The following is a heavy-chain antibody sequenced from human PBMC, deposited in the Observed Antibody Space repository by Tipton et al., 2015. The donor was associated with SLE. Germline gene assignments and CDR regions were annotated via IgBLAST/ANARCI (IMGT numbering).Heavy chain of an antibody. CDR1: GGSFSGYY. CDR3: ARDREQWRVRGNSFDP. CDR2: INHSGST. Sequence: TLSLTCAVYGGSFSGYYWSWIRQPPGKGLEWIGEINHSGSTNYNPSLKSRVTISVDTSKNQFSLKLISVTAADTAVYYCARDREQWRVRGNSFDPWGQGTLVTVSS. V-gene: IGHV4-34*09. D-gene: IGHD6-19*01. J-gene: IGHJ5*02.